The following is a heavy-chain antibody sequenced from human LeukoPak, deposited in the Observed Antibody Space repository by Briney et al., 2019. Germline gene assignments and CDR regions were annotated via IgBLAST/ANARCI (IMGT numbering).Heavy chain of an antibody. CDR2: MYYSGSP. Sequence: CESVALTCTVSGGFNRCRSYHGGGIRQPPGKGVEWIGSMYYSGSPYYNPPRKSRVTISVDPSKNQFTLKLNSETAADTAVYYCARVGTYCGGDCYYFAYWGQGTLVTVSS. CDR3: ARVGTYCGGDCYYFAY. CDR1: GGFNRCRSYH. J-gene: IGHJ4*02. D-gene: IGHD2-21*02. V-gene: IGHV4-39*01.